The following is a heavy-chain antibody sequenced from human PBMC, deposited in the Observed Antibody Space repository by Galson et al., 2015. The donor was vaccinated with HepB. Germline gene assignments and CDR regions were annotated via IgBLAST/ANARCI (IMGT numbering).Heavy chain of an antibody. V-gene: IGHV1-3*01. CDR1: GYTFTSYA. Sequence: SVKVSCKASGYTFTSYAMHWVRQAPGQRLEWMGWINAGNGNTKYSQKFQGRVTITRDTSASTAYMELSSLRSEDTAVYYCARDRPFIAARPYYYYGMDVWGQGTTVTVSS. CDR2: INAGNGNT. CDR3: ARDRPFIAARPYYYYGMDV. D-gene: IGHD6-6*01. J-gene: IGHJ6*02.